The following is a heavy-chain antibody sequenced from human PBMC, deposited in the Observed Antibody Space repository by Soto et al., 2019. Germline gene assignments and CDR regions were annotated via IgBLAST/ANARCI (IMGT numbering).Heavy chain of an antibody. CDR2: ISPMFGAA. D-gene: IGHD3-10*01. Sequence: QVQLVQSGAEMKKPGSSVKVSCQSSGGTFNTYAMNWVRQAPGQGPEWMGDISPMFGAANYAPKFQGRVTINADESTGTSYMQLSSLTSEDTALYFCAREVQVHTPDFVYWGQGTLVTVSS. J-gene: IGHJ4*02. CDR1: GGTFNTYA. V-gene: IGHV1-69*19. CDR3: AREVQVHTPDFVY.